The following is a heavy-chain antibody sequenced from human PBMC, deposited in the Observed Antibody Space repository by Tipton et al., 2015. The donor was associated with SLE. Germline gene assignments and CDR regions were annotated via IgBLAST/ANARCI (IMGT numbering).Heavy chain of an antibody. D-gene: IGHD6-19*01. CDR1: GFTFSSYS. CDR2: ISSSSSYI. J-gene: IGHJ4*02. CDR3: ARDKVAVAGPLDY. Sequence: QLVQSGGGLVKPGGSLRLSCAASGFTFSSYSMNWVRQAPGKGLEWVSSISSSSSYIYYADSVKGRFTISRDNAKNSLYLQMNSLRAEDTAVYYCARDKVAVAGPLDYWGQGTLVTVSS. V-gene: IGHV3-21*01.